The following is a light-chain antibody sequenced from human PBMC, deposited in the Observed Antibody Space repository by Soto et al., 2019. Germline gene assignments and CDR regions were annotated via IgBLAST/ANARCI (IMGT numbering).Light chain of an antibody. CDR3: SSYTITTALV. CDR1: SSDVGYYDY. CDR2: EVT. Sequence: QSALTQPPSASGFPGQSVTISCTGTSSDVGYYDYVSWYQQHPGKAPKLVIYEVTKRPSGVSNRFSGSKSGNTASLTISGLQAEDEADYFCSSYTITTALVFGTGTKLTVL. J-gene: IGLJ1*01. V-gene: IGLV2-14*01.